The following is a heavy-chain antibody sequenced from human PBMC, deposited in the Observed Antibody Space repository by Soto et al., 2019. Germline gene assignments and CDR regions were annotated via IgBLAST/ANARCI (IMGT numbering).Heavy chain of an antibody. Sequence: PSETLSLTCTVSGGSISSYYWSWIRQPPGKGLEWIGYIYYSGSTNYNPSLKSRVTISVDTSKNQFSLKLSSVTAADTAVYYCARARRVEAANYDFWSPYYYYYGMDVWGQGTTVTVSS. CDR3: ARARRVEAANYDFWSPYYYYYGMDV. D-gene: IGHD3-3*01. CDR2: IYYSGST. V-gene: IGHV4-59*01. J-gene: IGHJ6*02. CDR1: GGSISSYY.